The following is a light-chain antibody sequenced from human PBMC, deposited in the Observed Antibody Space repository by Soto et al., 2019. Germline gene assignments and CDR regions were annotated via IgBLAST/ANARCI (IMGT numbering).Light chain of an antibody. V-gene: IGLV2-23*01. CDR3: FSYSTSGTYV. J-gene: IGLJ1*01. Sequence: QSVLTQPASVSGSPGQSITISCSGTSNDVGFYNLVSWYQRYPDKVPKLRIFEGSKRPAGVSNRFSGSKSGNTASLTISGLQAEDEAEYYCFSYSTSGTYVFGTGTKLTVL. CDR2: EGS. CDR1: SNDVGFYNL.